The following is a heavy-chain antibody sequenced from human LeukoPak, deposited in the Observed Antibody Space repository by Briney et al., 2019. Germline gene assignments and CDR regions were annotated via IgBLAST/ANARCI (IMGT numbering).Heavy chain of an antibody. CDR2: IYDSGST. J-gene: IGHJ4*02. D-gene: IGHD4-17*01. V-gene: IGHV4-59*01. CDR1: GGSISSYY. CDR3: ARDSARLGDYGYYFDY. Sequence: SETLSLTCTVSGGSISSYYWSWIRQPPGKGLEWIGYIYDSGSTDYNPSLKSRVTISVDTSKKQFSLKLSSVTAVDTAVYYCARDSARLGDYGYYFDYWGQGTLVTVSS.